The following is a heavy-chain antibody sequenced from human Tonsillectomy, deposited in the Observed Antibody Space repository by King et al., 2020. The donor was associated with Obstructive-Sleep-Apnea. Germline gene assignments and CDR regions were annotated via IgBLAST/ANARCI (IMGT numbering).Heavy chain of an antibody. D-gene: IGHD3-10*01. CDR2: IYYSGST. CDR1: GGSISSHY. Sequence: VQLQESGPGLVKPSETLSLTCTVSGGSISSHYWSWIRQPPGKGLEWIGNIYYSGSTNNNPSLKSRVTISVDTSKSQISRKLSSVTAADTAVYYCARLLWFGELHWFHPWGQGTLVTVSS. J-gene: IGHJ5*02. V-gene: IGHV4-59*08. CDR3: ARLLWFGELHWFHP.